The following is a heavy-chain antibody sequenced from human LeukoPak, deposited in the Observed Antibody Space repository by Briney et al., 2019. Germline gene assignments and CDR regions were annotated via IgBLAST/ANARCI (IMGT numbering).Heavy chain of an antibody. D-gene: IGHD4-23*01. CDR3: ARGGTSYLYGFSATDS. Sequence: GASVKVSCKASGGTFSSYAISWVRQAPGQGLEWMGGIIPIFGTANYAQKFQGRVTITADESTSTAYMELSSLRSEDTAVYYCARGGTSYLYGFSATDSWGQGTLVTVSS. V-gene: IGHV1-69*13. CDR1: GGTFSSYA. CDR2: IIPIFGTA. J-gene: IGHJ4*02.